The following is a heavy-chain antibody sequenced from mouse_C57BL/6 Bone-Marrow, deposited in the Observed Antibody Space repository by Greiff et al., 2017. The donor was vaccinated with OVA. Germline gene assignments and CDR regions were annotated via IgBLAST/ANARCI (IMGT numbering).Heavy chain of an antibody. V-gene: IGHV1-62-3*01. J-gene: IGHJ4*01. D-gene: IGHD2-4*01. CDR2: IDPNSGGT. Sequence: QVQLQQPGAELVKPGASVKLSCKASGYTFTSYWMHWVKQRPGRGLEWIGRIDPNSGGTKYNEKFKGKATLTVDQSSSTAYMQLNSLTSEDSAVYYGATYDYDGRHAMDYWGQGTSVTVSS. CDR1: GYTFTSYW. CDR3: ATYDYDGRHAMDY.